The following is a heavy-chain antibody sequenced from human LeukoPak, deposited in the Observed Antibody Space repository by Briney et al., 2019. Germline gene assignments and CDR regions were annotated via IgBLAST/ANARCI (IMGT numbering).Heavy chain of an antibody. CDR3: YSEGY. CDR2: INNRGDST. D-gene: IGHD2-21*01. Sequence: GGSLRLSCVVSGLTFTSYAMSWVRQAPGKGLDWVSTINNRGDSTYYADSVKGRFAVSRDNSKNTVHLQLNSLSAEDTAVYYCYSEGYWGQGTLVTISS. CDR1: GLTFTSYA. V-gene: IGHV3-23*01. J-gene: IGHJ4*02.